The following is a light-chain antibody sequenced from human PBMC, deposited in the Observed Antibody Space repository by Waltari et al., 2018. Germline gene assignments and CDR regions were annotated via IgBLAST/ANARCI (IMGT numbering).Light chain of an antibody. Sequence: QSVLTQPPSASGTPGQRVPISCPGTASHIGRNTVNWSQHPPGPPPKLLIYSNNQRHSGVPDRFSGSKSDTSASLVISGLKSEDEAEYYCAAWDDSLSGDVFGTGTKVTVL. CDR2: SNN. CDR1: ASHIGRNT. CDR3: AAWDDSLSGDV. J-gene: IGLJ1*01. V-gene: IGLV1-44*01.